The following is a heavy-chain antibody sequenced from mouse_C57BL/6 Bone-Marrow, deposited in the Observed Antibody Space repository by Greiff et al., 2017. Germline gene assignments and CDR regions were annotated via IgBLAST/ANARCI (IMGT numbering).Heavy chain of an antibody. CDR1: GFSLTSYG. V-gene: IGHV2-5*01. J-gene: IGHJ4*01. CDR2: IWRGGST. CDR3: AKIRGYYVGAMDY. Sequence: VQLKESGPGLVQPSQSLSITCTVSGFSLTSYGVHWVRQSPGKGLEWLGVIWRGGSTDYNAAFMSRLSITKDNSKSQVFFKMNSLQADDTAIYYYAKIRGYYVGAMDYWGQGTSVTVSS. D-gene: IGHD2-3*01.